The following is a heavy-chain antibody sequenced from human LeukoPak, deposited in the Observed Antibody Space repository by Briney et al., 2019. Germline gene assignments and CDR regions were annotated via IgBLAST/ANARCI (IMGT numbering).Heavy chain of an antibody. CDR1: GFTVSSNY. J-gene: IGHJ4*02. CDR2: IYSSDST. Sequence: GVSLRLSCAASGFTVSSNYMSWVRQAPGKGLEWVSVIYSSDSTYYADSVKGRFTISRDNSKNTLYLQMNSLRAEDTAVYYCARGNWNYPFDYWGQGTLVTVSS. CDR3: ARGNWNYPFDY. V-gene: IGHV3-53*01. D-gene: IGHD1-7*01.